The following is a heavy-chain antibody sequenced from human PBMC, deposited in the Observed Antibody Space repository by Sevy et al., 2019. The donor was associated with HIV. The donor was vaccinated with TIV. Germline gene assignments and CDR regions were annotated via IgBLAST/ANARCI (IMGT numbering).Heavy chain of an antibody. Sequence: TETLSLTCTVSGGSISSSSYYWGWIRQPPGKGLEWIGSIYYSGSTYYNPSLKSRVTISVDTSKNQFSLKLSSVTAADTAVYYCARHRSYYYDSSGYYYYYYMDVWGKGTTVFVSS. V-gene: IGHV4-39*01. CDR3: ARHRSYYYDSSGYYYYYYMDV. CDR1: GGSISSSSYY. J-gene: IGHJ6*03. CDR2: IYYSGST. D-gene: IGHD3-22*01.